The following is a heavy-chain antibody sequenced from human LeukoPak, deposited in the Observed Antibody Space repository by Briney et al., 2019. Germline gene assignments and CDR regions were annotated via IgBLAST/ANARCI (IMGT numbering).Heavy chain of an antibody. D-gene: IGHD6-13*01. CDR3: AGSSSWYFFDY. CDR2: ISGRGVTT. V-gene: IGHV3-23*01. Sequence: GGSLRLSCAASGFTFSTYAPSWVRQAPGKGLEWVSTISGRGVTTYYADSVKGRFTISRDNSKNTLYLQMNSLRAEDTALYYCAGSSSWYFFDYWGQGTLVTVSS. CDR1: GFTFSTYA. J-gene: IGHJ4*02.